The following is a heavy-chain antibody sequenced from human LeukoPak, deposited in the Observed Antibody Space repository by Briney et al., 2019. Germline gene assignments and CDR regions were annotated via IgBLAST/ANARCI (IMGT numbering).Heavy chain of an antibody. CDR1: GFTFGDHD. CDR2: IRRKVYGGTT. D-gene: IGHD3/OR15-3a*01. CDR3: TRDKDWSYDY. J-gene: IGHJ4*02. Sequence: GRSLRLSCTASGFTFGDHDMGWVRQAPEKGLEWVGFIRRKVYGGTTEYAASVRGRFSISRDDSKSIAYLEMNSLKTEDTAVYYCTRDKDWSYDYWGQGTLVTVSS. V-gene: IGHV3-49*04.